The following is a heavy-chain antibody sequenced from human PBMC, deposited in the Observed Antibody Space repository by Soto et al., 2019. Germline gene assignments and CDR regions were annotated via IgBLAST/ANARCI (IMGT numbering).Heavy chain of an antibody. Sequence: EVQLLESGGGLVQPGGSLRLSCAASGFTFRTYAMTWVRQAPGKGLEWVSTISGSGGSTYYADSVKGRFTISRDNSKNTLYLQMNSLRAEDTAVYYCAKEGWELLRGFDPWGQGTLVTVSS. V-gene: IGHV3-23*01. J-gene: IGHJ5*02. D-gene: IGHD1-26*01. CDR2: ISGSGGST. CDR3: AKEGWELLRGFDP. CDR1: GFTFRTYA.